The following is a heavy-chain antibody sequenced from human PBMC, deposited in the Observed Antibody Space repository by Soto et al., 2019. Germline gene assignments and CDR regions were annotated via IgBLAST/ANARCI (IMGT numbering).Heavy chain of an antibody. CDR1: GFTFNSYA. V-gene: IGHV3-23*01. J-gene: IGHJ4*02. CDR2: ISSSGVST. D-gene: IGHD2-8*02. CDR3: ARGGLSVLYIDY. Sequence: EVQLLESGGGLVQPGGSLRLSCAASGFTFNSYAMSWVRQAPGKGLEWVSGISSSGVSTFYADSVKGRFTISRDNSKNTLYLQMNLRRAEDTAVYYCARGGLSVLYIDYWGQGTLVTVSP.